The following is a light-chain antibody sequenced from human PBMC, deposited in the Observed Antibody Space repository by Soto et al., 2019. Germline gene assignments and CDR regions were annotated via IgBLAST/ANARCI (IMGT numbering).Light chain of an antibody. CDR2: LGS. J-gene: IGKJ2*01. Sequence: DIVMTQSPLSLLVTPGEPASFSCRSSQSLLHSNGYNYLDWYLQKPGQSPQLLIYLGSNRASGVPDRFSGSGSGTDFTLKISRLEAEDVGIYYCMQALQAPYTFGQGTRLEI. CDR1: QSLLHSNGYNY. CDR3: MQALQAPYT. V-gene: IGKV2-28*01.